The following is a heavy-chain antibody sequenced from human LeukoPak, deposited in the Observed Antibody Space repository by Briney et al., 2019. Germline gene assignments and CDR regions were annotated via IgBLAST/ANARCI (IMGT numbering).Heavy chain of an antibody. V-gene: IGHV1-2*02. D-gene: IGHD2/OR15-2a*01. CDR1: GYTFTGYY. Sequence: ASVKVSCKASGYTFTGYYIHWVRQAPGQGLEWMGWINPNSGDTDYAQKFQGRIAVTRDTSIGTVYMELGRLRSDDTAVYYCAREQKGSLPPPSKAHWFDPWGQGTLVTVSS. J-gene: IGHJ5*02. CDR2: INPNSGDT. CDR3: AREQKGSLPPPSKAHWFDP.